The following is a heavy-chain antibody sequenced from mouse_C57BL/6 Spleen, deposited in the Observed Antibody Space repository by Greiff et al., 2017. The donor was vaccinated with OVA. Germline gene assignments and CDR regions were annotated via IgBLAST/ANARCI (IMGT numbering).Heavy chain of an antibody. J-gene: IGHJ1*03. CDR2: IDPSDSYT. CDR1: GYTFTSYW. Sequence: QVQLQQPGAELVMPGASVKLSCKASGYTFTSYWMHWVKQRPGQGLEWIGEIDPSDSYTNYNQKFKGKSTLTVDKSSSTAYRQLSSLTSENSAVYYCARRGIYDGYYGYFDVWGTGTTVTVSS. V-gene: IGHV1-69*01. CDR3: ARRGIYDGYYGYFDV. D-gene: IGHD2-3*01.